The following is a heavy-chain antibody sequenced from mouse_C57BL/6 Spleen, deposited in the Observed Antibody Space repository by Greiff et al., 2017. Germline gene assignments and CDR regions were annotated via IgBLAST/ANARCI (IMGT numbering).Heavy chain of an antibody. CDR3: ARRTVVAPYYFDY. Sequence: VQLQESGAELVRPGTSVKVSCKASGYAFTNYLIEWVKQRPGQGLEWIGVIKPGSGGTNYNEKFKGKATLTADKSSSTAYMQLSSLTSEDSAVYFCARRTVVAPYYFDYWGQGTTLTVSS. J-gene: IGHJ2*01. CDR1: GYAFTNYL. D-gene: IGHD1-1*01. V-gene: IGHV1-54*01. CDR2: IKPGSGGT.